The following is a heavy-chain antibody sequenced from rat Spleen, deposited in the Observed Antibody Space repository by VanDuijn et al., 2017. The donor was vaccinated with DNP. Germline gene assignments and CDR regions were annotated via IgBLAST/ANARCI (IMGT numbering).Heavy chain of an antibody. CDR1: GFTFSNYY. V-gene: IGHV5-25*01. J-gene: IGHJ3*01. CDR3: ATHAHWFAY. Sequence: EVQLVESGGGLVQPGRSIKLSCATSGFTFSNYYMAWVRQAPTKGLEWVASISPSGGNTFYRDSVKGRFTISRDNAKRTLYLQMDSLRSEDTATYYCATHAHWFAYWGQGTLVTVSS. CDR2: ISPSGGNT.